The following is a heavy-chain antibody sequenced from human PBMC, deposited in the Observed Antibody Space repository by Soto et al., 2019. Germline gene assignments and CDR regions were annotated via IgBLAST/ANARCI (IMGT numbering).Heavy chain of an antibody. D-gene: IGHD2-8*01. Sequence: ASVKVSCKASGCTFSSYAISWVRQAPGQGLEWMGGSIPIFGTANYAQKFQGRVTITADESTSTAYMELSSLRSEDTAVYYCARRRSTYCTNGVCASGGAFDIWGQGTMVTVSS. CDR3: ARRRSTYCTNGVCASGGAFDI. CDR2: SIPIFGTA. J-gene: IGHJ3*02. V-gene: IGHV1-69*13. CDR1: GCTFSSYA.